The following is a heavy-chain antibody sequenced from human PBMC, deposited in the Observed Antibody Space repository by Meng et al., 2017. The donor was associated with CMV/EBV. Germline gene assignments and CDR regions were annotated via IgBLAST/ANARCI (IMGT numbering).Heavy chain of an antibody. V-gene: IGHV3-33*06. CDR1: GFTLSSYG. CDR3: AKDSREYQPYYYGMDV. D-gene: IGHD2-2*01. J-gene: IGHJ6*02. Sequence: GGSLRLSCAASGFTLSSYGMHWVRQAPGKGLEWVAVIWYDRSNKYYADSVKGRFTISRDNSKNTLYLQMNSLRAEDTAVYYCAKDSREYQPYYYGMDVWGQGTTVTVSS. CDR2: IWYDRSNK.